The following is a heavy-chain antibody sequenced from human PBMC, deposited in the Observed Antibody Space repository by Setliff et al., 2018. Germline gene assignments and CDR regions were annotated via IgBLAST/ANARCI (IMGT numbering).Heavy chain of an antibody. Sequence: ASVKVSCKTSGYSFIRYYMHWVRQAPGQGLEWMGMVNPGGGSSTSTQRFQGRVTMTRDTSTNTAYMELNSLTSNDTAVYYCARAGLAAAGRKGVFDHWGQGTLVTVSS. CDR2: VNPGGGSS. CDR1: GYSFIRYY. J-gene: IGHJ4*02. V-gene: IGHV1-46*01. CDR3: ARAGLAAAGRKGVFDH. D-gene: IGHD6-13*01.